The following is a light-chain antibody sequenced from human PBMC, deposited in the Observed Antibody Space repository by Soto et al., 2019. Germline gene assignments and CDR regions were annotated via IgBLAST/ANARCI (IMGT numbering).Light chain of an antibody. J-gene: IGLJ2*01. Sequence: QSALTQPASVSGSPGQSIAISCSGTSSDVGSYNLVSWYQQHPGKATKLMIYEVSNRPSGVSDRLSGSKSGNTASLTISGLQADDESDYYCCSYAGSYTLVVFGGGTKLTVL. V-gene: IGLV2-23*02. CDR3: CSYAGSYTLVV. CDR2: EVS. CDR1: SSDVGSYNL.